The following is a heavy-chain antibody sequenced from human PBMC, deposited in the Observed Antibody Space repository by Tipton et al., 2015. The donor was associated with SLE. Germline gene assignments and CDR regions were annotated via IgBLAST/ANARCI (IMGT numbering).Heavy chain of an antibody. D-gene: IGHD6-13*01. J-gene: IGHJ4*02. CDR1: AFTFDKSA. CDR2: ISWKSASK. V-gene: IGHV3-9*01. Sequence: SLRLSCADSAFTFDKSAMYWVRQGPGKGLEWVSGISWKSASKDYVGSVKGRITISRDNAKRSLYLQMNRLRADDTAVFYCARGRGIAAAYSFDYWGQGTLVTVSS. CDR3: ARGRGIAAAYSFDY.